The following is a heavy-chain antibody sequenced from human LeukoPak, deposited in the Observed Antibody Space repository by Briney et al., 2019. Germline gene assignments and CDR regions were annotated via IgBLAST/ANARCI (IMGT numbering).Heavy chain of an antibody. CDR3: ARVWFGELLSDYYYMDV. CDR2: ISSSGSTI. J-gene: IGHJ6*03. V-gene: IGHV3-48*03. Sequence: PGGSLRLSCAASGFTFSSYEMNWVRQAPGKGLEWVSYISSSGSTIYYADSVKGRFTISRDNAKNSLYLQMNSLRAEDTAVYYCARVWFGELLSDYYYMDVWGKGTTVTISS. CDR1: GFTFSSYE. D-gene: IGHD3-10*01.